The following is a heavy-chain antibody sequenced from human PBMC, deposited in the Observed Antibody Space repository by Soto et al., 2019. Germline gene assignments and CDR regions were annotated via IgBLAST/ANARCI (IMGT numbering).Heavy chain of an antibody. D-gene: IGHD1-1*01. Sequence: SETLSLTCTVSGGSISNYYWSWIRQPPGKGLEWIGCIYYSGSSNYSPSLKSRVTISLDTSKNQFSLNLRSVTAADTALYYCARGRMEHRAIFDYWGQGALVTVSS. CDR3: ARGRMEHRAIFDY. V-gene: IGHV4-59*01. CDR1: GGSISNYY. J-gene: IGHJ4*02. CDR2: IYYSGSS.